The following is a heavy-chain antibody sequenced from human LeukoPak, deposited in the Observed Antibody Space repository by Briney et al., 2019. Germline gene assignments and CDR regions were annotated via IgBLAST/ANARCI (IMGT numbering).Heavy chain of an antibody. CDR1: GFSFSSYS. CDR2: ISSSSSTI. J-gene: IGHJ4*02. V-gene: IGHV3-48*04. CDR3: ARDQVPNDY. D-gene: IGHD2-2*01. Sequence: GGSLRLSCAASGFSFSSYSMNWVRQAPGKGLEWVSYISSSSSTIFSADSVKGRFTISRDNAKNSLYLQMNSLRAEDTAVYYCARDQVPNDYWGQGTLVTVSS.